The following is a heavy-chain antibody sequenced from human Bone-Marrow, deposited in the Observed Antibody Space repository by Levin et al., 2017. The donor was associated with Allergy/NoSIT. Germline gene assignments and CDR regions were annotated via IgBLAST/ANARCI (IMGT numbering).Heavy chain of an antibody. D-gene: IGHD3-3*01. CDR1: GFTFSSYG. CDR2: ISYDGSNK. Sequence: SCAASGFTFSSYGMHWVRQAPGKGLEWVAVISYDGSNKYYADSVKGRFTISRDNSKNTLYLQMNSLRAEDTAVYYCAKVPSNYDFWSGYYQDYWGQGTLVTVSS. J-gene: IGHJ4*02. V-gene: IGHV3-30*18. CDR3: AKVPSNYDFWSGYYQDY.